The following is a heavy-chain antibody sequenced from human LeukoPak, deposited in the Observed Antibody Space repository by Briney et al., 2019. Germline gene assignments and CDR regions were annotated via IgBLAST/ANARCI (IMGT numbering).Heavy chain of an antibody. J-gene: IGHJ4*02. Sequence: GGSLRLSCAASGFTFSSYSMNWVRQAPGKGLEWVSYISSSGTTKYYADSVKGRFTISRDNAKNSLYLQMNSLRAEDTAVYYCARSPESTFDYWGQGTLVTVSS. V-gene: IGHV3-48*01. CDR3: ARSPESTFDY. CDR2: ISSSGTTK. CDR1: GFTFSSYS.